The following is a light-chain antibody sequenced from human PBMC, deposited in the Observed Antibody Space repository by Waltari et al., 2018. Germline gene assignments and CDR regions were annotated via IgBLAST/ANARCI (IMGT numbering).Light chain of an antibody. Sequence: SYVLTQPPSVSVAPGKAARITCGGNKTSSKRVHGYQQRPGQAPVLVVNDDYDRPSGIPERFSGSKSGNTATLTISGVEAGDEADYSCQVWDGSSDHYVFGTGTKVTVL. CDR3: QVWDGSSDHYV. CDR2: DDY. V-gene: IGLV3-21*03. J-gene: IGLJ1*01. CDR1: KTSSKR.